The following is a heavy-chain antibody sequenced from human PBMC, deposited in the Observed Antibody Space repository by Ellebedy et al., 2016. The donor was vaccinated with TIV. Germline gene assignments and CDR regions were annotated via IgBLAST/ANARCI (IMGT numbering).Heavy chain of an antibody. CDR3: ARVYYGDYLHYHSYYYGMDV. V-gene: IGHV3-7*04. CDR1: GFTFRNHW. D-gene: IGHD4-17*01. CDR2: INQDGSQT. J-gene: IGHJ6*02. Sequence: GESLKISCAASGFTFRNHWMTWVRQAPGKGMEWVANINQDGSQTYYVDSVKGRFTISRDNAKNSLYLQMNSLRAEDTALYYCARVYYGDYLHYHSYYYGMDVWGQGTPVTVSS.